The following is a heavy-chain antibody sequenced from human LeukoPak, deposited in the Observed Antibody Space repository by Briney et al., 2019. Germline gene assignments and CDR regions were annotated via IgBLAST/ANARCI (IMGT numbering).Heavy chain of an antibody. D-gene: IGHD4-23*01. CDR3: ARLRGTVVTRVDY. CDR2: IYSGGYT. CDR1: GFTVSSNY. J-gene: IGHJ4*02. V-gene: IGHV3-53*01. Sequence: GGSLRLSCAASGFTVSSNYMIWVRQAPGEGLEWVAVIYSGGYTYYADSVKGRFTISRDDSKNTLYLQMNSLRAEDTAMYYCARLRGTVVTRVDYWGQGTLVTVAS.